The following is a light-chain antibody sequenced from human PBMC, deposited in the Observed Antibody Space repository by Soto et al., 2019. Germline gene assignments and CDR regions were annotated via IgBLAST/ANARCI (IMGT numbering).Light chain of an antibody. CDR1: RSISSN. J-gene: IGKJ2*01. CDR3: QQYNNWPMYT. Sequence: EIVMTQSPATLSVSPGERATLSCRGSRSISSNLAWYQQKPGQAPRLLIYGASTRATGIPARFSGSGSGTEFTLTISSLQSEDFAVYYCQQYNNWPMYTFGQGTKLEIK. V-gene: IGKV3-15*01. CDR2: GAS.